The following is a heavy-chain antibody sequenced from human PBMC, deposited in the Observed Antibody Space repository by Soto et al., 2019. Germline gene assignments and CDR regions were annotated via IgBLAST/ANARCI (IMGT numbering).Heavy chain of an antibody. Sequence: WGSLRLSCAASGFTFISYGMHWFRQAPGQGLEWAAVISYDGSNKKYVDSVKGRFSISRDNSKNTVYLQMNSLRAEDSGVYYCAKDPLLDYWGQGTLVTVSS. V-gene: IGHV3-30*18. CDR1: GFTFISYG. CDR2: ISYDGSNK. CDR3: AKDPLLDY. J-gene: IGHJ4*02. D-gene: IGHD2-15*01.